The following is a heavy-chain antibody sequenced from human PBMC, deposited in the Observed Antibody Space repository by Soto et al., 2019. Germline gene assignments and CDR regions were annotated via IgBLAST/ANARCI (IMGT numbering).Heavy chain of an antibody. J-gene: IGHJ4*02. CDR3: ARIYSTDGYNLHFDY. V-gene: IGHV4-34*01. CDR1: GGSFSGYY. Sequence: SETLSLTCAVYGGSFSGYYWSWIRQPPGKGLEWIGEINHSGSTNYNPSLKSRVTISVDTSKNQFSLKLRSLSAADAAIYYCARIYSTDGYNLHFDYWGQGALVPVSS. D-gene: IGHD5-12*01. CDR2: INHSGST.